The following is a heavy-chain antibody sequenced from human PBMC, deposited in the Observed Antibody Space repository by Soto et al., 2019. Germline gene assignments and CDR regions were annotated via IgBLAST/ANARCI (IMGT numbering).Heavy chain of an antibody. CDR1: GYTFTSYD. CDR3: ARDLNDGYGNYDILTGHYYYYGMDV. J-gene: IGHJ6*02. V-gene: IGHV1-2*04. Sequence: GASVKVSCKASGYTFTSYDINWVRQATGQGLEWMGWINPNSGGTNYAQKFQGWVTMTRDTSISTAYMELSRLRSDDTAVYYCARDLNDGYGNYDILTGHYYYYGMDVWGQGTTVTVSS. CDR2: INPNSGGT. D-gene: IGHD3-9*01.